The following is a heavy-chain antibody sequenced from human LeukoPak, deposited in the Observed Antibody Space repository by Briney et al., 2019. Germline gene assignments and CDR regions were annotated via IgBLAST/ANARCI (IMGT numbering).Heavy chain of an antibody. CDR1: GFTFSTYW. J-gene: IGHJ4*02. CDR2: INQGGNEI. CDR3: AREHETSGPTVTLFEY. V-gene: IGHV3-7*01. D-gene: IGHD4-17*01. Sequence: GGSLRLSCAGSGFTFSTYWMSWVRQAPGQGLEWVASINQGGNEIYYVESVKGRFTVSRDNAKNSLDLQMSTLRAEDTAVYYCAREHETSGPTVTLFEYWGQGTLVTVSS.